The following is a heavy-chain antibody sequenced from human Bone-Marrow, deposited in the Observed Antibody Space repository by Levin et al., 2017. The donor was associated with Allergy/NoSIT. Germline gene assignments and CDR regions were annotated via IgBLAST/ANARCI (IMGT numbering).Heavy chain of an antibody. D-gene: IGHD3-9*01. V-gene: IGHV4-34*01. Sequence: GSLRLSCAVYGGSFSGYYWSWIRQPPGKGLEWIGEINHSGSTNYNPSLKSRVTISVDTSKNQFSLKLSSVTAADTAVYYCARENDILTGYYFSEDGFDPWGQGTLVTVSS. J-gene: IGHJ5*02. CDR3: ARENDILTGYYFSEDGFDP. CDR1: GGSFSGYY. CDR2: INHSGST.